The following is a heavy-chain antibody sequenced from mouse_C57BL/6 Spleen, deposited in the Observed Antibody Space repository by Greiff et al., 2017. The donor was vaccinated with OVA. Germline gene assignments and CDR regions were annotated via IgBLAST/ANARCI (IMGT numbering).Heavy chain of an antibody. V-gene: IGHV1-80*01. Sequence: QVQLQQSGAELVKPGASVKISCKASGYAFSSYWMNWVKQRPGKGLEWIGQIYPGDGDTNYNGKFKGKATLTADKSSSTAYMQLSSLTSEDSAVYFCARRGIYYDPYYAMDYWGQGTSVTVSS. CDR1: GYAFSSYW. CDR3: ARRGIYYDPYYAMDY. D-gene: IGHD2-4*01. J-gene: IGHJ4*01. CDR2: IYPGDGDT.